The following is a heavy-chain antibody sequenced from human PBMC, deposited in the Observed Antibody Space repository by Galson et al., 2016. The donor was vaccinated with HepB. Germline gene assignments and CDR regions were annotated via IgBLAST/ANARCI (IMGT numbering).Heavy chain of an antibody. CDR2: IWYGGGSK. CDR1: GFTFSSYG. J-gene: IGHJ4*02. Sequence: SLRLSCAASGFTFSSYGLHWVRQAPGKGLEWVAVIWYGGGSKYYADSVKGRFTISRDNSKNTLYLQMNSLRVEDTAVYYCARAEYSGSYYFDYWGQGTLVTVSS. V-gene: IGHV3-33*01. CDR3: ARAEYSGSYYFDY. D-gene: IGHD1-26*01.